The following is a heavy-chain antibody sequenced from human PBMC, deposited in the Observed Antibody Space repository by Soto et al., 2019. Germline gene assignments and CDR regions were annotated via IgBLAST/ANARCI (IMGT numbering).Heavy chain of an antibody. CDR2: IYYSGST. V-gene: IGHV4-61*01. D-gene: IGHD2-15*01. Sequence: SETLSLTCTVSGGPVSIGSYYWSCIRQPPGKGLEWIGYIYYSGSTNYNPSLKSRVTISVDASKNQFSLKLSSVTAADTAVYYCARCSAATRFDPWGQGTLVTVSS. CDR3: ARCSAATRFDP. CDR1: GGPVSIGSYY. J-gene: IGHJ5*02.